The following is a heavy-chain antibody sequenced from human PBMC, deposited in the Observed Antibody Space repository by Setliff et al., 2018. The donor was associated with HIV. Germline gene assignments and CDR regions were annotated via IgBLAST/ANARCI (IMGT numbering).Heavy chain of an antibody. V-gene: IGHV1-46*01. D-gene: IGHD2-2*02. Sequence: ASVKVSCKASGFTFTRYYMHWVRQAPGQGLEWMGIINPSGDSTTYAQKFQGRVTMTRDTSTSTVYMELSRLRSDDTAVYYCARALYTNLAHFDYWGQGTLVTVSS. CDR3: ARALYTNLAHFDY. J-gene: IGHJ4*02. CDR2: INPSGDST. CDR1: GFTFTRYY.